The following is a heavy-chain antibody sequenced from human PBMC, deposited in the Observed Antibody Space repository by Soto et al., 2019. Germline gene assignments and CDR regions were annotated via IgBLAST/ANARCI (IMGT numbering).Heavy chain of an antibody. CDR2: ISGSTGTT. CDR3: AKVIVLGASTLEY. Sequence: EQVLESGGGLVQPGGSLRLSCEASGFMFNHYAMAWVRQTPGKGLEWVSVISGSTGTTSYADSVKGRFTISRNNSNNTVYLQMNSLRVEDSALYSCAKVIVLGASTLEYWGPGTRVTVSS. D-gene: IGHD6-6*01. V-gene: IGHV3-23*01. J-gene: IGHJ4*02. CDR1: GFMFNHYA.